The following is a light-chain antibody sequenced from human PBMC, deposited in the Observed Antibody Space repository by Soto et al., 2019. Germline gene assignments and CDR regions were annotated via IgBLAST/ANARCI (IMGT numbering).Light chain of an antibody. CDR2: GAS. Sequence: EIVLTQSPGTLSLFPGERATLSCRAGKGFISSYLAWYQQKPGQAPSLLIYGASSRATGIPDRFSGSGSGTDFTLTISRLEPEDFAVYYCQQYGSSPFTFGPGTKVDIK. V-gene: IGKV3-20*01. J-gene: IGKJ3*01. CDR3: QQYGSSPFT. CDR1: KGFISSY.